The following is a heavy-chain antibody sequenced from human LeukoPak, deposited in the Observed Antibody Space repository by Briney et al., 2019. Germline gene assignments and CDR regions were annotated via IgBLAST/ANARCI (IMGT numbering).Heavy chain of an antibody. CDR3: AKVTSTVTAGLNWFDP. CDR1: GFTFSSYS. D-gene: IGHD4-17*01. Sequence: GGSLRLSCAASGFTFSSYSMNWVRQAPGKGLEWVSYISSSSSTIYYADSVKGRFTISRDNAKNSLYLQMNSLRAEDTAVYYCAKVTSTVTAGLNWFDPWGQGTLVTVSS. V-gene: IGHV3-48*01. J-gene: IGHJ5*02. CDR2: ISSSSSTI.